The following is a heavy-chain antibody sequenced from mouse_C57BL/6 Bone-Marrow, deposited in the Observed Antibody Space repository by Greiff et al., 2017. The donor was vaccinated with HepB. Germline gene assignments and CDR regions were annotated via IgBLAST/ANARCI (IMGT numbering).Heavy chain of an antibody. J-gene: IGHJ1*03. Sequence: EVKVVESGGDLVKPGGSLKLSCAASGFTFSSYGMSWVRQTPDKRLEWVATISSGGSYTYYPDSVKGRFTISRDNAKNTLYLQMSSLKSEDTAMYYCARHYYGSSSSYWYFDVWGTGTTVTVSS. CDR1: GFTFSSYG. CDR3: ARHYYGSSSSYWYFDV. D-gene: IGHD1-1*01. CDR2: ISSGGSYT. V-gene: IGHV5-6*01.